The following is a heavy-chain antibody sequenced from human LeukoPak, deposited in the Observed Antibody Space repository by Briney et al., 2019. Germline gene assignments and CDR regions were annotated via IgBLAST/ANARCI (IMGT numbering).Heavy chain of an antibody. J-gene: IGHJ5*02. D-gene: IGHD3-9*01. CDR2: TYYRSTWYN. Sequence: SQTLSLTCAISGDSVSSNSVTWNWIRQSPSRGLEWLGRTYYRSTWYNDYAVSVRGRITVNPDTSKNQFSLHLNSVTPEDTAVYYCARRLAQYDCFDPWGRGILVTVSS. V-gene: IGHV6-1*01. CDR3: ARRLAQYDCFDP. CDR1: GDSVSSNSVT.